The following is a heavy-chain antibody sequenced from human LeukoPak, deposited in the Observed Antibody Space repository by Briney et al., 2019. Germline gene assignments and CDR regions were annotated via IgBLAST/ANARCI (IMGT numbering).Heavy chain of an antibody. CDR2: ISSSSTI. D-gene: IGHD6-13*01. J-gene: IGHJ4*02. Sequence: GGSLRLSCAASGFTFSSYSMNWVRQAPGKGLEWVSYISSSSTIYYADSVKGRFTISRDNAKNSLYLQMNSLRAEDTAVYYCAKGRYSSSTSSDGWGQGTLVTVSS. CDR3: AKGRYSSSTSSDG. V-gene: IGHV3-48*01. CDR1: GFTFSSYS.